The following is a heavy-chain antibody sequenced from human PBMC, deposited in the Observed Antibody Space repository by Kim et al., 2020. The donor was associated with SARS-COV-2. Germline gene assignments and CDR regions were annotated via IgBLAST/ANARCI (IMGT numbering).Heavy chain of an antibody. D-gene: IGHD3-9*01. Sequence: GGSLRLSCAASGFTFSSYGMHWVRQAPGKGLEWVAVISYDGSNKYYADSVKGRFTISRDNSKNTLYLQMNSLRAEDTAVYYCAKGGSGGVLRYFDWLPEAAFDIWGQGTMVTVSS. V-gene: IGHV3-30*18. CDR2: ISYDGSNK. J-gene: IGHJ3*02. CDR3: AKGGSGGVLRYFDWLPEAAFDI. CDR1: GFTFSSYG.